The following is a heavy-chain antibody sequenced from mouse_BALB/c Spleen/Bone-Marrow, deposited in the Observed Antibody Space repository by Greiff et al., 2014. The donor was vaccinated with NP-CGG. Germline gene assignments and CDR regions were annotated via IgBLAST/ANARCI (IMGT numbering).Heavy chain of an antibody. D-gene: IGHD1-2*01. CDR1: GFSFTNYG. CDR2: IWADGST. V-gene: IGHV2-9*02. CDR3: ARITTATGARDY. Sequence: VKLEESGPGLVAPSQSLSITCTVSGFSFTNYGVHWVRQPPGQGLEWLGVIWADGSTNYNSALMSRLSISKDNSKSQVVCKMNRLQTDDTAMYDCARITTATGARDYWGQGTSGTVSS. J-gene: IGHJ4*01.